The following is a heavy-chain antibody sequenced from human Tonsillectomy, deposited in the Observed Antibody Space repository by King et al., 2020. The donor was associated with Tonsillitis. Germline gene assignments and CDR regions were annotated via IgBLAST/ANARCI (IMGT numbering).Heavy chain of an antibody. CDR1: GFTFSSYG. CDR3: ATTLGSICIVGANAFDI. J-gene: IGHJ3*02. V-gene: IGHV3-30*03. D-gene: IGHD1-26*01. CDR2: ISYDGSNK. Sequence: VQLVESGGGVVQPGRSLRLSCAASGFTFSSYGMHWVRQAPGKGLEWVAVISYDGSNKYYADSVKGRFTISRDNSKNTLYLQMNSLRAEDTAVYYCATTLGSICIVGANAFDIWGQGTMVTVSS.